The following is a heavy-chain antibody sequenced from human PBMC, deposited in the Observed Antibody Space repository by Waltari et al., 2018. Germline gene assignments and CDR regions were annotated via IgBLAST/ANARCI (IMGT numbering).Heavy chain of an antibody. Sequence: EVQLVESGGGLAQPGGSLRLSCAASGFSFSSYDMLWVRQAPGKGLGSVSNISMGITIYYADSGKGRFTISRDNARNSLFLQMTSLRVEDTAVYYCARRGGIVTPLDVWGKGTTVTVSS. CDR1: GFSFSSYD. J-gene: IGHJ6*03. V-gene: IGHV3-48*03. CDR2: ISMGITI. CDR3: ARRGGIVTPLDV. D-gene: IGHD1-26*01.